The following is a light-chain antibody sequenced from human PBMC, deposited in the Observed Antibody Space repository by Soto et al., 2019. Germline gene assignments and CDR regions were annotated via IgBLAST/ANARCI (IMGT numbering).Light chain of an antibody. J-gene: IGLJ1*01. CDR2: EAS. Sequence: QSVLTQPPSVSGSPGQSVTISCTGTSTDFVTYNRVSWYQQPPGIAPKLIVYEASNRPSGVPDRFSGSKSGNTASLTISGLQAADEADYYCSLYTSENTYVFGTGTKLTVL. V-gene: IGLV2-18*01. CDR3: SLYTSENTYV. CDR1: STDFVTYNR.